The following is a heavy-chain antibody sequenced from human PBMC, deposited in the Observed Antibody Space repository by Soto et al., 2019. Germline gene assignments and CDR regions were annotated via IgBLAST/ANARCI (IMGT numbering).Heavy chain of an antibody. V-gene: IGHV3-23*01. Sequence: VQLLESGGGLVPPGGSLRLSCAASGYTFSNYAMSWVRQAPGKGLEWVSTIRGNGDGTYYADSVKGRFTISRDNSKNTLSLQMNSLRVEDTALYYCAAAGARTFDLWGQGTMVTVSS. D-gene: IGHD2-15*01. CDR1: GYTFSNYA. J-gene: IGHJ3*01. CDR3: AAAGARTFDL. CDR2: IRGNGDGT.